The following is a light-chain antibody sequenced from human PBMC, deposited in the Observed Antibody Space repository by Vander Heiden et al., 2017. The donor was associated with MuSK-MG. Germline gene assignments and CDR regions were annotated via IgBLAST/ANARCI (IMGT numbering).Light chain of an antibody. CDR3: QQYDNLPYT. CDR1: QDISNY. CDR2: DAS. J-gene: IGKJ2*01. Sequence: IQMTQSPSSLSASVGDRVTITCQASQDISNYLNWYQQKPGKAPKLLIYDASNWETGVPSRFSGSGSGTDFTFTISSLQPEDIATYYCQQYDNLPYTFGQGTKVEIK. V-gene: IGKV1-33*01.